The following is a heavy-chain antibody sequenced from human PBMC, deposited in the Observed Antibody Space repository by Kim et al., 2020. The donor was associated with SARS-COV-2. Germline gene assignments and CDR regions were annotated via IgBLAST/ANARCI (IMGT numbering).Heavy chain of an antibody. CDR2: ISSSSRYI. CDR3: ARDRVGEGYGYIGAVYYGMDV. D-gene: IGHD5-12*01. V-gene: IGHV3-21*01. J-gene: IGHJ6*02. CDR1: GFTFSSSS. Sequence: WGSLRLSCAASGFTFSSSSMNWVRRAPGKGLELVSSISSSSRYIYYADSVKGRSTISRDNAKNSLYLQMNSLRAEDTAVYYCARDRVGEGYGYIGAVYYGMDVWGQATTVTVSS.